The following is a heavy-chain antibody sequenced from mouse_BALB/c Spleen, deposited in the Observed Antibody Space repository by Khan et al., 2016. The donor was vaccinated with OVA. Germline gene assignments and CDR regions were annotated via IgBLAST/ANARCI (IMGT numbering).Heavy chain of an antibody. CDR1: GYTFTDFT. CDR2: ISTYYGDA. V-gene: IGHV1S137*01. CDR3: ARGGVGDRFLY. J-gene: IGHJ3*01. Sequence: QVQLKQSGAELVRPGVSVKISCKGSGYTFTDFTMHWVKQSHAMSLEWIGVISTYYGDADSSQKFKGKATMTVDKSSNTAYLDLARLTSEDSAFYCWARGGVGDRFLYWGQGSLVTVSA. D-gene: IGHD3-2*01.